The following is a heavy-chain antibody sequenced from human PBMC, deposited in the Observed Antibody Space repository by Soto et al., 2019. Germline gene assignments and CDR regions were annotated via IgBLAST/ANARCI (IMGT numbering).Heavy chain of an antibody. J-gene: IGHJ4*02. Sequence: GESLKISCKGSGYSFAGYWITWVRQKPGKGLEWMGRIDPSDSQTYYSPSFRGHVTISATKSITTVFLQWSSLRASDTAMYYCARQIYDSGTGPNFQYYFDSWGKGTPATVSS. CDR2: IDPSDSQT. CDR1: GYSFAGYW. V-gene: IGHV5-10-1*01. CDR3: ARQIYDSGTGPNFQYYFDS. D-gene: IGHD2-8*02.